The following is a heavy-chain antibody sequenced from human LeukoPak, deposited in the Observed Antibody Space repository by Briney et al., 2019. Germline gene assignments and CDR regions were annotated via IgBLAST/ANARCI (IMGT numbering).Heavy chain of an antibody. CDR2: IYHSGST. CDR3: ARDQAYCGGDFYFDF. V-gene: IGHV4-38-2*02. D-gene: IGHD2-21*02. Sequence: SEALSLTCAVSDYSIISAYYWGWIRQPPGKGLEWIGSIYHSGSTDYNPSLKSRVTISVDTSKNQFSLKLRSVTAADTAVYYCARDQAYCGGDFYFDFWGQGTLVTVSS. CDR1: DYSIISAYY. J-gene: IGHJ4*02.